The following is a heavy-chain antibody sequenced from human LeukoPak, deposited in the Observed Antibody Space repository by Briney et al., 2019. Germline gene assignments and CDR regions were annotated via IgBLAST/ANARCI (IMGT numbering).Heavy chain of an antibody. CDR1: GFIFSSYA. D-gene: IGHD3-22*01. V-gene: IGHV3-33*01. CDR2: IWYDGSNE. J-gene: IGHJ4*02. CDR3: ARVAMSDSSGYCDY. Sequence: SCKASGFIFSSYAMHWVRQAPGKGLEWVAVIWYDGSNENYADSVRGRFTVSRDNSKNTVYLHMNSVRAEDTAVYYCARVAMSDSSGYCDYWGQGTLVTVSS.